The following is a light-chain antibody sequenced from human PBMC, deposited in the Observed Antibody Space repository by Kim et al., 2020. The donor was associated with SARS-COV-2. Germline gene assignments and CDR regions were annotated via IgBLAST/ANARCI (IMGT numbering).Light chain of an antibody. Sequence: SLSPGERATLSCRASQSVSRYFAWYQQKAGQAPRLLIYSSSDRATGIPGRFSGSGSGTDFTLTISKLEPEDFAVYYCQQYGSSPSFGGGTKVDIK. CDR2: SSS. J-gene: IGKJ4*01. V-gene: IGKV3-20*01. CDR1: QSVSRY. CDR3: QQYGSSPS.